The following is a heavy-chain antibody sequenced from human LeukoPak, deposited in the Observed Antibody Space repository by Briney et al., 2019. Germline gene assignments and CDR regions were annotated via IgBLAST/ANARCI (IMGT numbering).Heavy chain of an antibody. V-gene: IGHV3-7*05. CDR1: GITVSNNY. Sequence: PGSSLRLSCAAYGITVSNNYMNWVRRAPGKGLEWVAKIKQDGGEKHYVDSVKGRFTISRDNAKNSLYLQMNSLRVEDTAMYYCARWNYDSGSWVLDYWGQGTLVTVSS. J-gene: IGHJ4*02. D-gene: IGHD3-10*01. CDR3: ARWNYDSGSWVLDY. CDR2: IKQDGGEK.